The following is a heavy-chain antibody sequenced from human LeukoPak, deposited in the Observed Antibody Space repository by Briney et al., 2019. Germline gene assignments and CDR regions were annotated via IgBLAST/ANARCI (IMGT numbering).Heavy chain of an antibody. CDR3: ARDGLAVRTDFDY. J-gene: IGHJ4*02. V-gene: IGHV3-30-3*01. CDR1: GFTFSSYA. D-gene: IGHD3-22*01. CDR2: ISYDGSNK. Sequence: GGSLRLSCAASGFTFSSYAMHWVRQAPGKGLEWVAVISYDGSNKYYADSVKGRFTISRDNSKNTLYLQMNSLGAEDTAVYYCARDGLAVRTDFDYWGQGTLVTVSS.